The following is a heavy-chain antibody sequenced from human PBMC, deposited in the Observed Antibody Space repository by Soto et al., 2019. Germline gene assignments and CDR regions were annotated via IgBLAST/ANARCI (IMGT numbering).Heavy chain of an antibody. CDR3: ARAYYDFWSGYWRWFDP. J-gene: IGHJ5*02. Sequence: SETLSLTCTVSGGSISSYYWSWIRQSPGKGLEWIGYIYYSGSTNYNPSLKSRVTISVDTSKNQFSLKLSSVTAADTAVYHCARAYYDFWSGYWRWFDPWGQGTLVTVSS. CDR1: GGSISSYY. D-gene: IGHD3-3*01. V-gene: IGHV4-59*01. CDR2: IYYSGST.